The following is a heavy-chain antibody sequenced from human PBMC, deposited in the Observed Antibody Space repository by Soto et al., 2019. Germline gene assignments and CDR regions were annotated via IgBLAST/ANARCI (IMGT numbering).Heavy chain of an antibody. CDR3: ARRAVAGPID. CDR2: IYYSGST. J-gene: IGHJ3*01. V-gene: IGHV4-39*01. Sequence: SETLSLTCTVSGGSISSSSYYWGWIRQPPGKGLEWIGSIYYSGSTYYNPSLKSRVTISVDTSKNQFSLKLSSVTAADTAVYYCARRAVAGPIDWGQGTMVNVSS. D-gene: IGHD6-19*01. CDR1: GGSISSSSYY.